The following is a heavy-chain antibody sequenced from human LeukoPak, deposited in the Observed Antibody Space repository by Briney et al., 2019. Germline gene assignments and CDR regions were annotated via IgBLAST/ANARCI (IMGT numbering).Heavy chain of an antibody. J-gene: IGHJ4*02. CDR1: GGSFSGYY. V-gene: IGHV4-34*01. CDR3: ARARVYRSGWYSGRFGFVY. Sequence: PSETLSLTCAVYGGSFSGYYWSWIRQPPGKGLEWIGEINHSGSTNYNPSLKSRVTISVDTSKNQFSLKLSSVAAADTAVYYCARARVYRSGWYSGRFGFVYWGEGALVTVSS. D-gene: IGHD1-26*01. CDR2: INHSGST.